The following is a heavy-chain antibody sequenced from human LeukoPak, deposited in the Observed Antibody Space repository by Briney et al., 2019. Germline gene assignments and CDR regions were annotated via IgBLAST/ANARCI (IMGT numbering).Heavy chain of an antibody. V-gene: IGHV5-51*01. Sequence: GGSLKISCKGSGYGFTSYWIGWVRPMPGKGMEWMGIIYPGDSDPRYSPSFQGQVTISADKSISTAYLQWSSLKASDTAMYYCARQGDGYSVSDFDYWGQGTLVTVSS. D-gene: IGHD5-24*01. CDR1: GYGFTSYW. J-gene: IGHJ4*02. CDR2: IYPGDSDP. CDR3: ARQGDGYSVSDFDY.